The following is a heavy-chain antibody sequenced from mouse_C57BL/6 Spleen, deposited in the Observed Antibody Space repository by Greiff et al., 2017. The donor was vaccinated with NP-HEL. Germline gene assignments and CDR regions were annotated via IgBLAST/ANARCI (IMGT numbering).Heavy chain of an antibody. D-gene: IGHD1-1*01. CDR1: GFSLTSYG. Sequence: VKLMESGPGLVQPSQSLSITCTVSGFSLTSYGVHWVRQSPGKGLEWLGVIWSGGSTDYNAAFISRLSISKDNSKSQVFFKMNSLQADDTAIYYCARELFWDGSSYFDYWGQGTTLTVSS. CDR3: ARELFWDGSSYFDY. J-gene: IGHJ2*01. V-gene: IGHV2-2*01. CDR2: IWSGGST.